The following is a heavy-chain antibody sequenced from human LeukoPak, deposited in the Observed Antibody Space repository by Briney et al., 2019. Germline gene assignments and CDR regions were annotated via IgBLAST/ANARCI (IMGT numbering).Heavy chain of an antibody. CDR2: FYPCDSDT. CDR1: GYRFTSYW. D-gene: IGHD3-10*01. J-gene: IGHJ6*02. Sequence: GEPLKISCKASGYRFTSYWIGRVRRMPGKGLEGRGIFYPCDSDTRYSPSFQGQVTISADTSISTAYLQWTSLKASDTAMYYCAIYRFYYGSGKTYYASAMDVWGQGTTVTASS. V-gene: IGHV5-51*03. CDR3: AIYRFYYGSGKTYYASAMDV.